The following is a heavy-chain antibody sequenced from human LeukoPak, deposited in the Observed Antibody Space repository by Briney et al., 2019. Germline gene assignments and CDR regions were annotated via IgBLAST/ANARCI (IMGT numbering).Heavy chain of an antibody. Sequence: SETLSLTCTVSGGSISSGGYYWSWIRQHPGKGPEWIGYIYYSGSTYYNPSLKSRVTISVDTSKNQFSLKLSSVTAADTAVYYCARDSIAVAGIDYWGQGTLVTVSS. CDR2: IYYSGST. J-gene: IGHJ4*02. CDR3: ARDSIAVAGIDY. V-gene: IGHV4-31*03. CDR1: GGSISSGGYY. D-gene: IGHD6-19*01.